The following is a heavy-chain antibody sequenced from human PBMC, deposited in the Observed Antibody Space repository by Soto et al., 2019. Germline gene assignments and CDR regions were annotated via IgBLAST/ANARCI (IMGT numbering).Heavy chain of an antibody. J-gene: IGHJ4*02. CDR1: GFTFSSYS. CDR3: ARDRSGITTVHFDY. Sequence: EVQLVESGGGVVQPGGSLRLSCAASGFTFSSYSMNWVRQAPGKGLEWVSYISSSSSTIYYADSVKGRFTISRDNAKNSLYLQMNSLSAEDTAVYYCARDRSGITTVHFDYWGQGTLVTVSS. CDR2: ISSSSSTI. V-gene: IGHV3-48*01. D-gene: IGHD1-1*01.